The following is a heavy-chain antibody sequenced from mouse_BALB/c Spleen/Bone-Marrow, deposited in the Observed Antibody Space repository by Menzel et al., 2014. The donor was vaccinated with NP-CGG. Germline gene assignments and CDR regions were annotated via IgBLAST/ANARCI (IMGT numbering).Heavy chain of an antibody. Sequence: VQLKQSGPELVKPGASVKISCKASGYPFTGYYMHWVKQSHGNSLDWIGYIYPYNGVSSYNQKFKGKATLTVDKSSSTAYMELRSLTSDDSAVYYCESRGEYFDVWGAGTTVTVSS. CDR3: ESRGEYFDV. CDR1: GYPFTGYY. J-gene: IGHJ1*01. CDR2: IYPYNGVS. V-gene: IGHV1-31*01.